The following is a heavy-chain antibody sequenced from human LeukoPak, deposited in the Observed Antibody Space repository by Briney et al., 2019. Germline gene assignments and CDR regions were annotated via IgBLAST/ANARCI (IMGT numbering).Heavy chain of an antibody. Sequence: GGSLRLSCAASGFTFDDYAMHWVRQAPGKGLEWVSGISWNSGSIGYADSVKGRFTISRDNAKNSLYLQMDSLRAEDTAVYYCAREMEGFDYWGQGTLVTVSS. D-gene: IGHD2-8*01. CDR2: ISWNSGSI. J-gene: IGHJ4*02. CDR1: GFTFDDYA. V-gene: IGHV3-9*01. CDR3: AREMEGFDY.